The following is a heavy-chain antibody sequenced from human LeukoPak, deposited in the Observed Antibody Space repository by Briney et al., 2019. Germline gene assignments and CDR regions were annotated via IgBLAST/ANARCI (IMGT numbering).Heavy chain of an antibody. CDR2: ISAYNGNT. J-gene: IGHJ4*02. Sequence: PSVKVSCKASRHTFTSYGISWVRQAPGQGLEWMGWISAYNGNTNYAQKLQGRVTMTTDTSTSTAYMELRSLRSDDTAVYYCARDPYDYVWGSYRYTLDYWGQGTLVTVSS. CDR3: ARDPYDYVWGSYRYTLDY. CDR1: RHTFTSYG. D-gene: IGHD3-16*02. V-gene: IGHV1-18*01.